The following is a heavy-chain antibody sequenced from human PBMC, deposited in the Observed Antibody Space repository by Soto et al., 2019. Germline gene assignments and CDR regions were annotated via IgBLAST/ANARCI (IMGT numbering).Heavy chain of an antibody. CDR2: IYPGDSDT. CDR1: GYSFTSYW. Sequence: GESLKISCKGSGYSFTSYWIGWVRQMPGKGLEWMGIIYPGDSDTRYSPSFQGQVTISADKSISTAYLQWSSLKASDTAMYYCAIGYCTNGVCYEYYFDYWGQGTLVTVSS. J-gene: IGHJ4*02. D-gene: IGHD2-8*01. V-gene: IGHV5-51*01. CDR3: AIGYCTNGVCYEYYFDY.